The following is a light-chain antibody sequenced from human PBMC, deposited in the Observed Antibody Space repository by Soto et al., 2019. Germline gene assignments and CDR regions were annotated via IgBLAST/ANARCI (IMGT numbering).Light chain of an antibody. Sequence: ALAQPASVSGSPGQSITISCSGTSSDIGSYDHVAWYQQFPGKSPKLIIYAVSDRPSGVSDRFSGSKSGISASLTISGLQTEDEADYYCISYTDRQSYLSGTGTKVTVL. V-gene: IGLV2-14*03. CDR3: ISYTDRQSYL. J-gene: IGLJ1*01. CDR2: AVS. CDR1: SSDIGSYDH.